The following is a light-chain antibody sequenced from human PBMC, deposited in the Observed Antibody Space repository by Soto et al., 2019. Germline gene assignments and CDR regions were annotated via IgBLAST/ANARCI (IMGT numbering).Light chain of an antibody. CDR3: QQSFT. CDR2: KAS. Sequence: DIQMTQSPSTLSASVGDRVTITCRASQSISSWLAWYQQKPGKAPKLLIYKASSLESGAPSRFSGSGSGTEFTLTLSSLQPDDFATYYCQQSFTFGPGTKVDIK. V-gene: IGKV1-5*03. CDR1: QSISSW. J-gene: IGKJ3*01.